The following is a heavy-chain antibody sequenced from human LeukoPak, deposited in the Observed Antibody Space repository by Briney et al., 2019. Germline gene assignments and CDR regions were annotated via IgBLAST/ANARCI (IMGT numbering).Heavy chain of an antibody. CDR2: IIPILGIA. CDR1: RGTFSSYA. D-gene: IGHD6-13*01. J-gene: IGHJ4*02. Sequence: SVKVSCKASRGTFSSYAISWVRQAPGQGLEWMGRIIPILGIANYAQKFQGRVTITADKSTSTAYMELSSLRSEDTAVYYCARIAAAAPGEGYWGQGTLVTVSS. CDR3: ARIAAAAPGEGY. V-gene: IGHV1-69*04.